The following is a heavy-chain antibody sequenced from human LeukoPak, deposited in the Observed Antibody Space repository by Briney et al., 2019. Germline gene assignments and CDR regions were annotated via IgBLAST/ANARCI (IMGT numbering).Heavy chain of an antibody. CDR1: GYTFTSYG. CDR3: ARAKRIAAAGGNWFDP. CDR2: ISAYNGNT. V-gene: IGHV1-18*01. J-gene: IGHJ5*02. D-gene: IGHD6-13*01. Sequence: GASVKVSCKASGYTFTSYGISWVRQAPGQGLEWMGWISAYNGNTNYAQKLQGRVTMTTDTSTSTAYMELRSLRSDDTAVHYCARAKRIAAAGGNWFDPWGQGTLVTVSS.